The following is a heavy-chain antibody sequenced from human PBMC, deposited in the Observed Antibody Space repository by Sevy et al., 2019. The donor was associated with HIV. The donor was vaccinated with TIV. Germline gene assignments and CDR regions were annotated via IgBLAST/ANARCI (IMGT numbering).Heavy chain of an antibody. CDR2: IKPITDAGTT. D-gene: IGHD3-16*01. Sequence: GGSLRLSCTASGFTFSNAWMTWVRQTPERGLEWVALIKPITDAGTTDYAAPVQGRFTISRDDSKNTVYLQLNSMKTEDTAVHYCTAGLVSFWGHGTLVTVSS. CDR3: TAGLVSF. V-gene: IGHV3-15*01. J-gene: IGHJ1*01. CDR1: GFTFSNAW.